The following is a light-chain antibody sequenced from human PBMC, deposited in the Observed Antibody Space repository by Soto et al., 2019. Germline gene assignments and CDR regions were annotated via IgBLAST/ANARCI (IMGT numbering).Light chain of an antibody. J-gene: IGLJ3*02. V-gene: IGLV2-11*01. CDR3: CSYAGDYTLV. CDR2: DVT. Sequence: QSALTQPRSVSGSPGQSVTISCTGTSSDVGAYNYVSWYQRHPGKAPQLMIYDVTERPSGVPDRFSGSKSGNTASLTISGLQAEDEADYYCCSYAGDYTLVFGGGTKVTVL. CDR1: SSDVGAYNY.